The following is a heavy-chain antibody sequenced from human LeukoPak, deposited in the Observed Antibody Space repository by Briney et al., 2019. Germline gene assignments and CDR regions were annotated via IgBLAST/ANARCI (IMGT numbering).Heavy chain of an antibody. V-gene: IGHV4-38-2*01. CDR2: IYHSGSS. CDR3: ARRIVVVPDAIRVGDAFDV. D-gene: IGHD2-2*02. J-gene: IGHJ3*01. CDR1: GYSISNGYY. Sequence: SETLSLTCAVSGYSISNGYYWGWIRQPPGKGLEWIVSIYHSGSSYYNPSLKSRVTISVDTSKNQFSLKRSSVTAADTAVYYCARRIVVVPDAIRVGDAFDVWGQGTKVTVSP.